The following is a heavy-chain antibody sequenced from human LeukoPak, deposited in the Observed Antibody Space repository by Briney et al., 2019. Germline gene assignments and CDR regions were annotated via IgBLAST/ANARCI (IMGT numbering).Heavy chain of an antibody. V-gene: IGHV4-38-2*02. D-gene: IGHD3-22*01. CDR2: IYHSGTT. CDR3: ARGMIENGSSALDI. Sequence: KTSETLSLTCTVSDYSISSHYYWGWIRQPPGKGLEWIGSIYHSGTTYYNPSLKSRVTISVATSKNQFSLKLSSVTAADTAVYYCARGMIENGSSALDIWGQGTKVTVSS. CDR1: DYSISSHYY. J-gene: IGHJ3*02.